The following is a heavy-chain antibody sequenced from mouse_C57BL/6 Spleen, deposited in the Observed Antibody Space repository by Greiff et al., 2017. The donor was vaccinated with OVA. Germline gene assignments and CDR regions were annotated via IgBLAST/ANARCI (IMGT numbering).Heavy chain of an antibody. CDR1: GYAFSSSW. D-gene: IGHD1-1*01. CDR2: IYPGDGDT. Sequence: QVQLKQSGPELVKPGASVKISCKASGYAFSSSWMNWVKQRPGKGLEWIGRIYPGDGDTNYNGKFKGKATLTADKSSSTAYMQLSSLTSEDSAVYFCATYYYGSSGYYFDYWGQGTTLTVSS. V-gene: IGHV1-82*01. J-gene: IGHJ2*01. CDR3: ATYYYGSSGYYFDY.